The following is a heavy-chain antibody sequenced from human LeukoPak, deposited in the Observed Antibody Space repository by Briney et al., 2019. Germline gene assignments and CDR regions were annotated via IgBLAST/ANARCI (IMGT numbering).Heavy chain of an antibody. V-gene: IGHV1-2*02. CDR2: INPNSGDT. CDR1: GYTLTELS. Sequence: ASVKVSCKVSGYTLTELSMHWVRQAPEQGLEWMGWINPNSGDTDYSQKFQGRVTMTRDTSISTAYMELSRLRSDDTAVYYCARVDLISSRNFDYWGQGTLVTVSS. D-gene: IGHD6-6*01. J-gene: IGHJ4*02. CDR3: ARVDLISSRNFDY.